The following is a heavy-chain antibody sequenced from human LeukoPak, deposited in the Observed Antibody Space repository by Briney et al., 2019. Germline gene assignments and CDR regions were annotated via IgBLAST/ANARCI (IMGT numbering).Heavy chain of an antibody. CDR2: INHSGST. CDR3: ARGYYDSSGLYGY. CDR1: GGPFSGYY. V-gene: IGHV4-34*01. D-gene: IGHD3-22*01. J-gene: IGHJ4*02. Sequence: SETLSLTCAVYGGPFSGYYWSWIRQPPGKGLEWIGEINHSGSTNYNPSLKSRVTISVDTSKNQFSLKLSSVTAAHTAVYYCARGYYDSSGLYGYWGQGTLVTVSS.